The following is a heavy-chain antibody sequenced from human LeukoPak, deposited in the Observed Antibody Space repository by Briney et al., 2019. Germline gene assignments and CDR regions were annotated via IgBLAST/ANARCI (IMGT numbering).Heavy chain of an antibody. D-gene: IGHD3-10*01. Sequence: GGSLRLSCEVSGITFSTSSMNWVRQAPGKGLEWISYISTGSGTVYYAESVKGRFTISRDNAKNSLYLQMNSLRAEDTALYHCARSGSGSPNYYMDVWGKGTTVTISS. V-gene: IGHV3-48*01. J-gene: IGHJ6*03. CDR1: GITFSTSS. CDR3: ARSGSGSPNYYMDV. CDR2: ISTGSGTV.